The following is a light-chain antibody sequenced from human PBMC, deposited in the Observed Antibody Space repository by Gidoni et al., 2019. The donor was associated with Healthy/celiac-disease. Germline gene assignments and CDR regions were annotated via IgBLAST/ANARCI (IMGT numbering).Light chain of an antibody. CDR1: SSDVGSYNL. CDR2: EGS. V-gene: IGLV2-23*01. Sequence: QSALTQPASVSGYPGQSITISCTGTSSDVGSYNLVSWYQQHPGKAPKLMIYEGSKRPSGVSNRFSGSKSGNTASLTISGLQAEDEADYYCCSYAGSSTWVFGTGTKVTVL. J-gene: IGLJ1*01. CDR3: CSYAGSSTWV.